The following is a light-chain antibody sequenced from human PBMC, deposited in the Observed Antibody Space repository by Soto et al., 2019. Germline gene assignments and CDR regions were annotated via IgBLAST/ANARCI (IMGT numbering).Light chain of an antibody. CDR1: QSLVHSSGNTY. CDR2: NIS. CDR3: MRDTHIPIT. V-gene: IGKV2-24*01. J-gene: IGKJ4*01. Sequence: VMTQSPLSSPVTLGQPASISCRSSQSLVHSSGNTYLSWRQQRPGQPPRLLIYNISNRFSGVPDTSSGSAAVKDFTLKISRVEAEDVGVYYCMRDTHIPITCGGGTKVEIK.